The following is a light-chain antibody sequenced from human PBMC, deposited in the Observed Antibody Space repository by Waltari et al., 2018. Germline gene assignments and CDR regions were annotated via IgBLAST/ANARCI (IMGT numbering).Light chain of an antibody. CDR2: DGS. CDR1: QGIRSW. J-gene: IGKJ1*01. Sequence: DIQMTQSPSTLSASVGDRVIITCRASQGIRSWLAWYQQKPGKVPKLLIYDGSRLESGVPSRFSGSGYGTEFTLTINSLQPDDFATYYCQQYNSYSSTFGQGTKVEIK. V-gene: IGKV1-5*01. CDR3: QQYNSYSST.